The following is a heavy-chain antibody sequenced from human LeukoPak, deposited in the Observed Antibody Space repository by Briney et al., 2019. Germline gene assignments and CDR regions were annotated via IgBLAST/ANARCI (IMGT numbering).Heavy chain of an antibody. D-gene: IGHD1-1*01. J-gene: IGHJ4*02. V-gene: IGHV4-59*01. CDR1: GGSISSYY. CDR3: ARDGYPWASPGFDY. CDR2: IYYSGST. Sequence: SETLSLTCTVSGGSISSYYWSWIRQPPGKGLEWIGYIYYSGSTNYNPSLKSRVTISVDTSKNQFSLKLSSVTAADTPVYYCARDGYPWASPGFDYWGQGTLVTVSS.